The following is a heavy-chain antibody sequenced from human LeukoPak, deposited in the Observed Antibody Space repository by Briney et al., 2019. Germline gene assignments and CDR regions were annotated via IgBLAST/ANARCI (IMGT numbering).Heavy chain of an antibody. Sequence: SETLSLTCTVSGASISSSPFYWGWIRQAPGKGLDWIGSIYYSGSTCYNSSLGSRVTISLDTSQNQFSLRLTSVTAADTAVYYCAKSGGYGLIDYWGQGTLVTVSS. V-gene: IGHV4-39*01. D-gene: IGHD1-26*01. CDR2: IYYSGST. J-gene: IGHJ4*02. CDR3: AKSGGYGLIDY. CDR1: GASISSSPFY.